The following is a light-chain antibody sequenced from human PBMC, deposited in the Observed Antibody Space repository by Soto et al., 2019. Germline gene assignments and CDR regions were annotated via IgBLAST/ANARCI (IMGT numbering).Light chain of an antibody. CDR1: QSVSSSY. CDR3: QQYGSSPRT. J-gene: IGKJ1*01. Sequence: MGVTQSPGTLSLSPGERATRSCRASQSVSSSYLAWYQQKPGQAPRLLIYGASSRATGIPDRFSGSGSGTTLTLTISILEPEDFAVYYCQQYGSSPRTFGQGTKVDIK. CDR2: GAS. V-gene: IGKV3-20*01.